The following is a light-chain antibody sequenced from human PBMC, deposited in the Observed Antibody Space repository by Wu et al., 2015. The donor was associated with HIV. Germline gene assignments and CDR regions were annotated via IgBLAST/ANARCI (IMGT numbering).Light chain of an antibody. CDR2: DTS. CDR3: HQRTTWPRT. CDR1: QSVSRF. Sequence: EIVLTQSPATLSLSPGERATLSCRASQSVSRFLAWYQHKPGQVPRLLIYDTSNRATGIPARYSGSGFGTDLTLTISSLEPEDFAVYYCHQRTTWPRTFGQGTKVEVK. J-gene: IGKJ1*01. V-gene: IGKV3-11*01.